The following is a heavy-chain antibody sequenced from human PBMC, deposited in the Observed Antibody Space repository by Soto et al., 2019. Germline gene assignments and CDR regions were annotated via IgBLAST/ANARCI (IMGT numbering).Heavy chain of an antibody. CDR3: ARGRYYDSSVDWYFDL. V-gene: IGHV3-30-3*01. CDR1: GFTFSSYA. J-gene: IGHJ2*01. D-gene: IGHD3-22*01. CDR2: ISYDGSNK. Sequence: GGSLRLSCAASGFTFSSYAMHWVRQAPGKGLEWVAVISYDGSNKYYADSVKGRFTISRDNSKNTLYLQMNSLRAEDTAVYYCARGRYYDSSVDWYFDLWGRGTLVTVSS.